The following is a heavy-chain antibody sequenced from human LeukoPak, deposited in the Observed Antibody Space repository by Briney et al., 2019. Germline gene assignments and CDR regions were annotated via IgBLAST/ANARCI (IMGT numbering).Heavy chain of an antibody. D-gene: IGHD4-17*01. CDR1: GFTFSSYA. J-gene: IGHJ4*02. CDR3: AKPQTTVTTYQYFDS. Sequence: GGSLRLSCAASGFTFSSYAMSWVRQAPGKGLEWVSAISASGGSTYYADSVKGRFTISRANSKNTLYLQMDSLRAEDTAVYYCAKPQTTVTTYQYFDSWGQGTLVTVSS. V-gene: IGHV3-23*01. CDR2: ISASGGST.